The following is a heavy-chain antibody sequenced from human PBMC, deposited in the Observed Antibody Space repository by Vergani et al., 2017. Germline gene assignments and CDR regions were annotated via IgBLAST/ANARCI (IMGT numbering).Heavy chain of an antibody. V-gene: IGHV3-15*01. CDR1: GFTFSSAW. J-gene: IGHJ4*02. D-gene: IGHD3-9*01. CDR3: TTPTKWELRYYLDY. CDR2: IRPKTDGETT. Sequence: EVQPVESGGGLVKPGGSLRLSCTTSGFTFSSAWMSWVRQAPGKGLEWVARIRPKTDGETTDYAAPVKGRFTISRDDSKNTLYLQMNSLKTEDTAVYYCTTPTKWELRYYLDYWGQGTQVTVSS.